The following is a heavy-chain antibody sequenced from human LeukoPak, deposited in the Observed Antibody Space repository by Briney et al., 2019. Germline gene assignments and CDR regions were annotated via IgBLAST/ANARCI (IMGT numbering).Heavy chain of an antibody. CDR2: TSHDERNK. D-gene: IGHD1-14*01. Sequence: PGGSLRLSCVASGISLRSYSLHWVRQAPGKGLEWVALTSHDERNKKYADSVRGRCTISRDNSRDTVYLQLSNLRDEDTAVYYCAKGDEGGAYRTDFWGPGTRVTVSS. J-gene: IGHJ4*02. CDR3: AKGDEGGAYRTDF. CDR1: GISLRSYS. V-gene: IGHV3-30*15.